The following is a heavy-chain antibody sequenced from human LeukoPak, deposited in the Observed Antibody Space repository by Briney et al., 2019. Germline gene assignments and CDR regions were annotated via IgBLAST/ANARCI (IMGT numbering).Heavy chain of an antibody. D-gene: IGHD7-27*01. J-gene: IGHJ4*02. CDR1: GFTFGDVV. Sequence: GGSLRLSCVASGFTFGDVVMSWVRQAPGKGLEWVSAISYNGASTDYADSVKGRFAISRDNSKNTLYLQMNSLRAEDTAVFYCARRTGGTKDYWGQGTQVTVSS. CDR2: ISYNGAST. CDR3: ARRTGGTKDY. V-gene: IGHV3-23*01.